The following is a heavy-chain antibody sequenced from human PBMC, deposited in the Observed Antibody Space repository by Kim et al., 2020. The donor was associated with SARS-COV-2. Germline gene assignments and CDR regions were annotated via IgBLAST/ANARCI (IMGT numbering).Heavy chain of an antibody. Sequence: GGSLRLSCAASGFTFSSYGMHWVRQAPGKGLEWVADISYDGSNKYYADSVKGRFTISRDNSENTLYLQMNSLRAEDTAVYYCARDHAASGSTRGPFDNWGQGTLVTVSS. CDR2: ISYDGSNK. CDR1: GFTFSSYG. D-gene: IGHD1-26*01. CDR3: ARDHAASGSTRGPFDN. V-gene: IGHV3-33*05. J-gene: IGHJ4*02.